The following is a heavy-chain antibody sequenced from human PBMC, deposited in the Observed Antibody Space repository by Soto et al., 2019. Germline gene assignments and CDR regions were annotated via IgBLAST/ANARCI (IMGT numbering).Heavy chain of an antibody. J-gene: IGHJ6*02. D-gene: IGHD3-22*01. CDR2: MNPNSGNT. CDR1: GYTFTSYD. CDR3: AREVVSRGMDV. V-gene: IGHV1-8*01. Sequence: QVQLVQSGAEVKKPGASVKVSCKTSGYTFTSYDISWVRQATGQGLEWMGWMNPNSGNTGYAQKFHGRVTMTRNTSISTAYMDLSSLRSEDTAVYYCAREVVSRGMDVWGQGTTVTVSS.